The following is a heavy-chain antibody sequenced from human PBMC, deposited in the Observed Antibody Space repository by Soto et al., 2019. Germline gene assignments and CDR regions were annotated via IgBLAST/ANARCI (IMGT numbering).Heavy chain of an antibody. D-gene: IGHD2-15*01. CDR1: GYTFTGYY. J-gene: IGHJ6*02. CDR2: INPNSGGT. CDR3: ARGRYLDCSGGSCRHYYYYYGMDV. V-gene: IGHV1-2*04. Sequence: ASVKVSCKASGYTFTGYYMHWVRQAPGQGLEWMGWINPNSGGTNYAQKFQGWVTMTRDTSISTAYMELSRLRSDDTAVYYCARGRYLDCSGGSCRHYYYYYGMDVWGQGTTVTVSS.